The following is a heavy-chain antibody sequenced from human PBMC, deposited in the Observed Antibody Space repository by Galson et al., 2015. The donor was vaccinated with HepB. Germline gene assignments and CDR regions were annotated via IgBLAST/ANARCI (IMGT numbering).Heavy chain of an antibody. CDR2: MYYSGST. J-gene: IGHJ4*02. Sequence: SETLSLTCSVSGGSVTRTTYYCGWIRQPPGKGLEWIGSMYYSGSTYYNPSLKSRVSISIDTSKNQFSLKVRSVTAADTAVYYCVRHQLGHGYGSDDWGQGTLATVSS. CDR3: VRHQLGHGYGSDD. V-gene: IGHV4-39*01. D-gene: IGHD3-10*01. CDR1: GGSVTRTTYY.